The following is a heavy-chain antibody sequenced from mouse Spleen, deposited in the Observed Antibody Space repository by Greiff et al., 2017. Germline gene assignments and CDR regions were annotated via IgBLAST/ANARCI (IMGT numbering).Heavy chain of an antibody. D-gene: IGHD2-10*01. CDR2: IYPGSGNT. V-gene: IGHV1-66*01. J-gene: IGHJ4*01. CDR1: GYTFTSYY. CDR3: ARSGAYYGNYDYAMDY. Sequence: QVQLQQSGPELVKPGASVKISCKASGYTFTSYYIHWVKQRPEQGLEWIGWIYPGSGNTKYNEKFKGKATLTADTSSSTAYMQLSSLTSEDSAVYYCARSGAYYGNYDYAMDYWGQGTSVTVSS.